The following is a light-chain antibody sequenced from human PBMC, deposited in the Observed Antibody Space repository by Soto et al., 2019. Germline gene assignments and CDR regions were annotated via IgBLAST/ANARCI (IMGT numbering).Light chain of an antibody. V-gene: IGKV2-30*02. CDR3: MQGSHWPPIT. J-gene: IGKJ5*01. Sequence: DVVVTQSPLSLPVTLGQAASISCRSSQSLVHRDGNTYLSWFRQRPGQSPRRLIYKGSTREAGVPDRFSGSGSGTDFTLKISRVEAEDVGLYYCMQGSHWPPITCGQGTRREI. CDR2: KGS. CDR1: QSLVHRDGNTY.